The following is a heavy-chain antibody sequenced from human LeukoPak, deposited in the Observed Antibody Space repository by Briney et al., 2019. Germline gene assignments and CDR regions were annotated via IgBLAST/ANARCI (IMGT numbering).Heavy chain of an antibody. CDR1: GGSMSSAQW. V-gene: IGHV4-4*02. J-gene: IGHJ5*02. Sequence: SGTLSLTCAVSGGSMSSAQWWSWVRQPPGKGPEWIGEIYHSGSTNYNPSLKSRITISVDRSKNQVSLTLSSVTAADTAVYYCARHPHGDYVWFDPWGQGSLVTVSS. CDR2: IYHSGST. CDR3: ARHPHGDYVWFDP. D-gene: IGHD4-17*01.